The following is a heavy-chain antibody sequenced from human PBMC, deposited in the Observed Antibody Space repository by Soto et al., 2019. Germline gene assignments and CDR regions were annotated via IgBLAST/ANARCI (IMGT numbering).Heavy chain of an antibody. V-gene: IGHV1-69*02. D-gene: IGHD1-1*01. CDR1: GGTFSSYT. Sequence: QVQLVQSGAEVKKPGSSVKVSCKASGGTFSSYTISWVRQAPAQGLEWMGRIIPILGIANYPQKFQGRVTIRGDESASTGYMELSSLGSEDTAVYYCARVGTTGTTGIVDYWGQGTLVTVSS. CDR3: ARVGTTGTTGIVDY. J-gene: IGHJ4*02. CDR2: IIPILGIA.